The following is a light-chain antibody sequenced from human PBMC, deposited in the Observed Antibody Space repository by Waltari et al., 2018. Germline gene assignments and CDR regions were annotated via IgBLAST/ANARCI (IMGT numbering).Light chain of an antibody. CDR3: SSYAGGSWV. CDR1: SSDVGCYTY. CDR2: EVT. Sequence: SALTQPPSASGSPRQSVTISCTGTSSDVGCYTYLSWYQQHPGKAPKLMIYEVTKRPSGVPDRFSGSKSGNTASLTVSGLQTEDEADYYCSSYAGGSWVFGGGTKLTVL. V-gene: IGLV2-8*01. J-gene: IGLJ3*02.